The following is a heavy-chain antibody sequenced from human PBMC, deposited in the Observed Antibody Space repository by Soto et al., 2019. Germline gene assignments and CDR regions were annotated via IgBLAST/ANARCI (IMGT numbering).Heavy chain of an antibody. CDR3: ARGYQGNWNAGEYFDY. CDR2: IYYSGST. Sequence: QVQLQESGPGLVKPSQTLSLTCTVSGGSISSGGYYWSWIRQHPGKGLEWIGYIYYSGSTYYNPSLKSRVTISVDTSKNPVSLKLSSVTAAGTAVYYCARGYQGNWNAGEYFDYWGQGTLFTVCS. J-gene: IGHJ4*02. CDR1: GGSISSGGYY. V-gene: IGHV4-31*03. D-gene: IGHD1-20*01.